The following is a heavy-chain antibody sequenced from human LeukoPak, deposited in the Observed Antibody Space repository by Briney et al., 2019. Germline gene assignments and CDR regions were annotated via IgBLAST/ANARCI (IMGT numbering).Heavy chain of an antibody. CDR2: IWYDGSNK. CDR3: ANWRTEGYFDY. CDR1: RFTFSTYG. Sequence: PGRSLSLSCAASRFTFSTYGMHWVRQAPGKGLEWVAVIWYDGSNKYYADSVKGRFTISRDNSKNTLYLQMNSLRAEDTAVYYCANWRTEGYFDYWGQGTLVTVSS. D-gene: IGHD1-1*01. J-gene: IGHJ4*02. V-gene: IGHV3-33*06.